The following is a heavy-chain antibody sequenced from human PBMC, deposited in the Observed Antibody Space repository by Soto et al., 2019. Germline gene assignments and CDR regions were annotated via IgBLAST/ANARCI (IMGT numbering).Heavy chain of an antibody. CDR1: GGSFSGYY. J-gene: IGHJ5*02. CDR2: INHSGST. CDR3: ARGETAYYYDSRGNWFDP. Sequence: QVQLQQWGAGLLKPSETLSLTCAVYGGSFSGYYWSWIRQPPGKGLEWIGEINHSGSTNYNPSLKGRVTMSVDTSKNQFSMKLSSVTAADTAVYYSARGETAYYYDSRGNWFDPWGQGTLVTVSS. D-gene: IGHD3-22*01. V-gene: IGHV4-34*01.